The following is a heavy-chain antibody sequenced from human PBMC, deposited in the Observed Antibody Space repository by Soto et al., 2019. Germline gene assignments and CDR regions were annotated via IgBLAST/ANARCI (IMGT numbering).Heavy chain of an antibody. V-gene: IGHV4-59*08. CDR1: GGSIRSYY. Sequence: QVQLQESGAGLVKPSETLSLTCTVSGGSIRSYYWNWIRQPPGKGLEWIGYIYSSGSTNYNPSLKSRVTISVDTSKNQFSLRLTSVTAADTAVYHCARLTEGSYYYGMDVWGQGTTVTVSS. CDR2: IYSSGST. CDR3: ARLTEGSYYYGMDV. D-gene: IGHD3-16*01. J-gene: IGHJ6*02.